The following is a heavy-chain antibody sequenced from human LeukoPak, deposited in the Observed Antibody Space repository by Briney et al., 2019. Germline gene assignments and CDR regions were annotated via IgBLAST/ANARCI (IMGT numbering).Heavy chain of an antibody. D-gene: IGHD7-27*01. CDR1: GGSISSSSYY. CDR2: IYYSGST. V-gene: IGHV4-39*07. Sequence: SETLSLTCTVSGGSISSSSYYWGWIRQPPGKGLEWIGSIYYSGSTYYNPSLKSRVTISVDTSKNQFSLKLSSVTAADTAVYYCARDLALGTVTDWFDPWGQGTLVTVSS. CDR3: ARDLALGTVTDWFDP. J-gene: IGHJ5*02.